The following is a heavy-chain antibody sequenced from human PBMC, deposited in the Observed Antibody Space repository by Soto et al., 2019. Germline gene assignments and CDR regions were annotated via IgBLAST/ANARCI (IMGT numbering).Heavy chain of an antibody. D-gene: IGHD4-17*01. J-gene: IGHJ4*02. Sequence: ELQVVGSGGGLMQPGGSLRLSCATSGFSVTNGYMNWVRQAPGKGLEWVSFIFGDGSTRYADSVKGRFTISRDTSKNTTYLQMNSLRAEDTAVYYCAADWNGDKYFDLWDQGTLVTVSS. CDR3: AADWNGDKYFDL. CDR1: GFSVTNGY. CDR2: IFGDGST. V-gene: IGHV3-53*01.